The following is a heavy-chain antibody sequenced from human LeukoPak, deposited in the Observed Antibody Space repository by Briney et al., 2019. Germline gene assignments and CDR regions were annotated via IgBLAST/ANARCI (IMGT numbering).Heavy chain of an antibody. D-gene: IGHD4-11*01. CDR2: ISSGSRDI. V-gene: IGHV3-21*01. CDR1: GFTFSTYT. CDR3: AKDRSDYSNYALGVLDY. J-gene: IGHJ4*02. Sequence: GGSLRLSCVVSGFTFSTYTMNWVRQAPGKGLEWVSSISSGSRDIYYADSLKGRFTISRDNAKNSLYLQMNSLRAEDTAVYYCAKDRSDYSNYALGVLDYWGQGTLVTVSS.